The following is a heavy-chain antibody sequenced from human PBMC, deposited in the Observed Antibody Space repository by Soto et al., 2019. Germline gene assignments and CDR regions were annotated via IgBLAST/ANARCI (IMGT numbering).Heavy chain of an antibody. CDR1: GGTFSSYA. Sequence: SGKVSYEATGGTFSSYAISWVRQAPGQGLEWMGGIIPIFGTANYAQKFQGRVTITADESTSTAYMELSSLRSEDTAVYYCARVQEGYYDSSGYYVDYWGKGTLVTVS. D-gene: IGHD3-22*01. CDR3: ARVQEGYYDSSGYYVDY. J-gene: IGHJ4*02. CDR2: IIPIFGTA. V-gene: IGHV1-69*13.